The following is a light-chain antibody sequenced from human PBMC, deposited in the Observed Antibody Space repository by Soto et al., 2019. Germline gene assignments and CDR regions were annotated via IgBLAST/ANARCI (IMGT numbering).Light chain of an antibody. V-gene: IGKV1-5*03. CDR2: KAS. Sequence: DIQMTQSPSTLSASVGDRVTITCRASQIISSYLAWYQQKPGKAPKLLIYKASSLESGVPSRFSGSRSGTEFTFTISSLQPDDFATYYCQQYNSYWTFGQGTKVDI. J-gene: IGKJ1*01. CDR1: QIISSY. CDR3: QQYNSYWT.